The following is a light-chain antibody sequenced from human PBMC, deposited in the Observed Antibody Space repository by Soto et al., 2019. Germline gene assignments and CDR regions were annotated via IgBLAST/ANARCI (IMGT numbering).Light chain of an antibody. Sequence: DIQMTQSPSSLSASVGDRVTITCRASQSIGIYLNWYQQKPGKAPKLLIYAASNLQSGVPSRFSGSGSETDFTLTISSLQPEDSATYYCQQSYSTPQLTFGGGTKVEIK. CDR1: QSIGIY. V-gene: IGKV1-39*01. CDR2: AAS. J-gene: IGKJ4*01. CDR3: QQSYSTPQLT.